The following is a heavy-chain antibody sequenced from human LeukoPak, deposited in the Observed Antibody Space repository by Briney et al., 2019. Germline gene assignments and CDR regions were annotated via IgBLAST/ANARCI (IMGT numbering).Heavy chain of an antibody. J-gene: IGHJ6*02. CDR1: GGSFSGYY. CDR3: ALLDDFWSGYSHYYGMDV. V-gene: IGHV4-34*01. Sequence: SETLSLTCAVYGGSFSGYYWSWIRQPAGKGLAWIGEINHSGSTNYNPSLKGRVTISVDTSKNQFSLKLSSVTAADTAVYYCALLDDFWSGYSHYYGMDVWGQGTTVTVSS. D-gene: IGHD3-3*01. CDR2: INHSGST.